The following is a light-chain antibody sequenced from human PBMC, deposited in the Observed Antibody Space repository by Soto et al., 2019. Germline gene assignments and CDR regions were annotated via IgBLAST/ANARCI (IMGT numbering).Light chain of an antibody. V-gene: IGKV1-39*01. CDR1: QSISSY. Sequence: MQMTQSPSSLSASVGDRVTISCRASQSISSYFNWYQQKPGKVPKLLIYATSSLQSGVPSRFSGSGSGTDFTLTISNLQPEDSATYYCQRSYYSWTFGQGTKV. CDR2: ATS. J-gene: IGKJ1*01. CDR3: QRSYYSWT.